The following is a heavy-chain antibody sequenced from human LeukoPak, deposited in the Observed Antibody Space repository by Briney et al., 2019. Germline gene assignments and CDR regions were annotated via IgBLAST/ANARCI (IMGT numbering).Heavy chain of an antibody. J-gene: IGHJ3*02. V-gene: IGHV3-74*01. CDR1: GFTFRSYR. D-gene: IGHD6-25*01. CDR2: INSDGSST. Sequence: GGAPRLSLAASGFTFRSYRVDRVRPAPGKGLVWVSRINSDGSSTSYADPVKGRFTISRDNAKNTLYLQMNSLRAEDTAVYYCARRSAAKDAFDIWGQGTMVTVSS. CDR3: ARRSAAKDAFDI.